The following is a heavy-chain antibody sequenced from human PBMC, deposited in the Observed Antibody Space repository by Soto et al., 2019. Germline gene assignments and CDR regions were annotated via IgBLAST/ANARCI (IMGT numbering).Heavy chain of an antibody. D-gene: IGHD6-13*01. CDR3: ARAAMGGSSWPCAS. Sequence: QVQLQESGPGLVKPSGTLSLTCAVSGGSISSSNWWSWVRQPPGKGLEWIGEIYHSGSTNYNPSLKSRVTNSVAKPKTPFSLELSSVTAADTDVYYCARAAMGGSSWPCASWGQGTLVTVSS. V-gene: IGHV4-4*02. CDR1: GGSISSSNW. CDR2: IYHSGST. J-gene: IGHJ5*02.